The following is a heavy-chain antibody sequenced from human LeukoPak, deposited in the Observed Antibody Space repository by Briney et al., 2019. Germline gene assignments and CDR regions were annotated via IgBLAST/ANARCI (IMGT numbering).Heavy chain of an antibody. V-gene: IGHV3-23*01. CDR2: ISGSGGST. Sequence: GGSLRLSCAASGFTFSSYAMSWVRQAPGKGLEWVSAISGSGGSTYYADSVKGRFTISRDNSKNTLYLQMNSLRAKDTAVYYCAKSRLGESTGDAFDIWGQGTMVTVSS. D-gene: IGHD3-10*01. CDR1: GFTFSSYA. J-gene: IGHJ3*02. CDR3: AKSRLGESTGDAFDI.